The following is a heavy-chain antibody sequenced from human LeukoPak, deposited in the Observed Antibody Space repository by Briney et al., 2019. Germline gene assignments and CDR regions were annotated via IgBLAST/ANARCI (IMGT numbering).Heavy chain of an antibody. CDR3: AREGLYYYDSSGYYDPFDY. J-gene: IGHJ4*02. D-gene: IGHD3-22*01. V-gene: IGHV7-4-1*02. CDR1: GGTFSSYA. CDR2: INTNTGNP. Sequence: ASVKVSCKASGGTFSSYAISWVRQAPGQGLEWMGWINTNTGNPTYAQGFTGRFVFSLDTSVSTAYLKISSLKAEDTAVYYCAREGLYYYDSSGYYDPFDYWGQGTLVTVSS.